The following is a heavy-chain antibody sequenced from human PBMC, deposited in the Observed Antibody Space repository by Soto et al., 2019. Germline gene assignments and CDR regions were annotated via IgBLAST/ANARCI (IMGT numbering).Heavy chain of an antibody. CDR3: ARGAYGYCSGGSCYVY. Sequence: QVQLVQSGAEVKKPGASVKVSCKASGYTFTSYDINWVRQATGQGLEWMGWMNPNSGNTGYAQKFRGRVTMTRNTSISTAYMGLSSLRAEDTAVYYCARGAYGYCSGGSCYVYWGQGTLVTVSS. J-gene: IGHJ4*02. V-gene: IGHV1-8*01. D-gene: IGHD2-15*01. CDR1: GYTFTSYD. CDR2: MNPNSGNT.